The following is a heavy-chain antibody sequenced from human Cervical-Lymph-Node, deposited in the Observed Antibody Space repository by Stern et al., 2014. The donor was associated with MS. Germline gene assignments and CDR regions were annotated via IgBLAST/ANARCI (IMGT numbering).Heavy chain of an antibody. V-gene: IGHV2-70*04. D-gene: IGHD6-13*01. J-gene: IGHJ4*02. CDR3: ARTAAAGQGYFAY. CDR2: IDGDDER. CDR1: GFSLTTSEMR. Sequence: ESGPALVKPTQTLTLTCTFSGFSLTTSEMRVSWIRQPPGKALEWLARIDGDDERFYSTSLKTRLIISKDTSKNQVVLTMTNMDPVDTATYYCARTAAAGQGYFAYWGQGALVTVSS.